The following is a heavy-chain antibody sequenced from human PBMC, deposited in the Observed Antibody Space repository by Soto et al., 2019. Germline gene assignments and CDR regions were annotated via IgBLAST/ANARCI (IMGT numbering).Heavy chain of an antibody. V-gene: IGHV3-21*01. CDR2: IHSSSRYI. CDR1: GFSFSTYS. Sequence: EVQLVESGGGQVKPGGSLRLSCAASGFSFSTYSMNWVRQAPGKGLEWVSSIHSSSRYIYYADSVKGRFTISRDNAKNSMLLQMSRLRAEDTAVYYCARGSQNFWMREDAFDIWGKGTMVSVSS. D-gene: IGHD3-3*01. J-gene: IGHJ3*02. CDR3: ARGSQNFWMREDAFDI.